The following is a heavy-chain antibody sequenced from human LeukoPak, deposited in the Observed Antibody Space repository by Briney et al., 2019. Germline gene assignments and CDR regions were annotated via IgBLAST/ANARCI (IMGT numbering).Heavy chain of an antibody. Sequence: SQTLSLTCAISGDSVSSNSAAWNWIRQSPSRGLEWLGRTYYRSKWYNDYAVSVKSRITINPDTSKNQFSLKLSSVTAADTAVYYCARDDSHLDYFDYWGQGTLATVSS. J-gene: IGHJ4*02. CDR1: GDSVSSNSAA. V-gene: IGHV6-1*01. CDR2: TYYRSKWYN. CDR3: ARDDSHLDYFDY. D-gene: IGHD3-3*02.